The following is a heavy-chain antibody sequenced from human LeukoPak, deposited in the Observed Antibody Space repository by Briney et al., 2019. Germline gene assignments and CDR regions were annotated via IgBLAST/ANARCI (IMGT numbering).Heavy chain of an antibody. V-gene: IGHV3-53*01. J-gene: IGHJ4*02. D-gene: IGHD6-13*01. CDR2: IYSGGST. CDR3: ARGTKAAAGLTFDY. CDR1: GFTVSSNY. Sequence: GGSLRLSCAASGFTVSSNYMSWVRQAPGKGLEWVSVIYSGGSTYYADSVKGRFTISRDNSKNTLYLQMNSPRAEDTAVYYCARGTKAAAGLTFDYWGEGTLVTVSS.